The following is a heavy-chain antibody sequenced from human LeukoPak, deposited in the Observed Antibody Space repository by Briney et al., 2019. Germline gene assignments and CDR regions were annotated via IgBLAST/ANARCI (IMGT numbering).Heavy chain of an antibody. D-gene: IGHD2-2*01. CDR2: IYYSGST. CDR1: GGSISSGGYY. V-gene: IGHV4-31*03. J-gene: IGHJ5*02. Sequence: PSETLSLTCTVSGGSISSGGYYWSWIRQHPGKGLEWIGYIYYSGSTYYNPSLKSRVTISVDTSKNQFSLKLSSVTAADTAVYYWAGGKSAATRCFAPGGQGPRVTVSS. CDR3: AGGKSAATRCFAP.